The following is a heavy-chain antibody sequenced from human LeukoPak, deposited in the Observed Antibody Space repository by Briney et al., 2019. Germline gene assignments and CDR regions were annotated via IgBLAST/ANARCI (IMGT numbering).Heavy chain of an antibody. Sequence: GGSLRLSCAASGFTFSSYGMHWVRQAPGKGLEWVAVISYDGSNKYYADSVKGRFTISRDNSKNTLYLQMNSLRAEDTAVHYCAKGLDYGGNSGDADAFDIWGQGTMVTVSS. CDR2: ISYDGSNK. CDR3: AKGLDYGGNSGDADAFDI. D-gene: IGHD4-23*01. CDR1: GFTFSSYG. V-gene: IGHV3-30*18. J-gene: IGHJ3*02.